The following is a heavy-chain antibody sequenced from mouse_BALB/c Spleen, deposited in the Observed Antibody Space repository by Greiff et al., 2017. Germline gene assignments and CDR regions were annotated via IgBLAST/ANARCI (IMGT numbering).Heavy chain of an antibody. D-gene: IGHD1-2*01. V-gene: IGHV5-4*02. CDR1: GFTFSDYY. Sequence: EVHLVESGGGLVKPGGSLKLSCAASGFTFSDYYMYWVRQTPEKRLEWVATISDGGSYTYYPDSVKGRFTISRDNAKNNLYLQMSSLKSEDTAMYYSARSGLLRLPAWFAYWGQGTLVTVSA. CDR3: ARSGLLRLPAWFAY. J-gene: IGHJ3*01. CDR2: ISDGGSYT.